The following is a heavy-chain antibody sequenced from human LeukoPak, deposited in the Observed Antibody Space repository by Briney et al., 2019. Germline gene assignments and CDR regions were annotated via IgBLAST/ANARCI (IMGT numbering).Heavy chain of an antibody. CDR3: ARDRGGYCSGGSCYWWGNWFDP. V-gene: IGHV4-30-2*01. D-gene: IGHD2-15*01. CDR2: IYHSGST. J-gene: IGHJ5*02. Sequence: PSETLSLTCAVSGGSISSGGYSWSWIRQPPGKGLEWIGYIYHSGSTYYNPSLKSRVTISVDRSENQFSLKLSSVTAADTAVYYCARDRGGYCSGGSCYWWGNWFDPWGQGTLVTVSS. CDR1: GGSISSGGYS.